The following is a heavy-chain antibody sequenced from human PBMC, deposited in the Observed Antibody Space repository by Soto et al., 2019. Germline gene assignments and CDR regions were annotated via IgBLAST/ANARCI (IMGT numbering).Heavy chain of an antibody. Sequence: QVQLVESGGGVVQPGRALRLSCAASGFTFSSYAMHWVRQAPGKGLEWVAVISYDGSNKYYADSVKGRFTISRDNSKNTLYLQMNSLRGEDTAVYYCAREGVTADYYYYGMDVWGQGTTVTVSS. CDR3: AREGVTADYYYYGMDV. CDR2: ISYDGSNK. V-gene: IGHV3-30-3*01. J-gene: IGHJ6*02. D-gene: IGHD3-10*01. CDR1: GFTFSSYA.